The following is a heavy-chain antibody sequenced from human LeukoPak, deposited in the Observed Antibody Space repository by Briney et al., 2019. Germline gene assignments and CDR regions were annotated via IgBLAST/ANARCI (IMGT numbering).Heavy chain of an antibody. V-gene: IGHV1-69*04. CDR1: GGTFSSYA. D-gene: IGHD6-19*01. J-gene: IGHJ4*02. CDR2: IIPILGIA. Sequence: SVKVSCKASGGTFSSYAISWVRQAPGQGLEWMGRIIPILGIANYAQKFQGRVTITADKSTSTAYMELSSLRPEDTAVYYCARDGIYSSGWDYWGQGTLVTVSS. CDR3: ARDGIYSSGWDY.